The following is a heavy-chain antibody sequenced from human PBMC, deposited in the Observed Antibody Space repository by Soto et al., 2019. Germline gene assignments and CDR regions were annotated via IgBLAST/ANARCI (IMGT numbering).Heavy chain of an antibody. D-gene: IGHD3-10*01. Sequence: GGSLRLSCEASGFSFSNYWMSWVRQAPGKGLEWVANMKRDGSEKHYVDSVKGRFTISRDNAQNRLYLQMNSLRAEDTAVYYCAGSENYYGSGSYYYYYYMDVWGKGTTVTVSS. CDR2: MKRDGSEK. V-gene: IGHV3-7*03. CDR1: GFSFSNYW. J-gene: IGHJ6*03. CDR3: AGSENYYGSGSYYYYYYMDV.